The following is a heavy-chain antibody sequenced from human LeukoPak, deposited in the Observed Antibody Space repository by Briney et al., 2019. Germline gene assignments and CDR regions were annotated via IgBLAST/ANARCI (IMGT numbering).Heavy chain of an antibody. J-gene: IGHJ4*02. CDR1: GASMSSFY. CDR2: IFYSGTT. D-gene: IGHD4-11*01. Sequence: SETLSLTCTVSGASMSSFYWSWIRQPPGRGLEWIAYIFYSGTTNYNPPLKRRLTMSIDTSKNQFSLMLSSVTAADTAICYCARLTSDYHFDLWEQGTLVTVSS. V-gene: IGHV4-59*01. CDR3: ARLTSDYHFDL.